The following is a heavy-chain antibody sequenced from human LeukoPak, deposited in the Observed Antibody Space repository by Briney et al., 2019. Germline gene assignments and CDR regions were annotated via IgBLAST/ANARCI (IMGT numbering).Heavy chain of an antibody. CDR3: AKDRSGWYRSSSSRTFDY. D-gene: IGHD6-19*01. J-gene: IGHJ4*02. V-gene: IGHV3-9*01. Sequence: SGGSLRLSCAASGFTFDDYAMHWVRQAPGKGLEWVSGISWNSGSIGYADSVKGRFTISRDNAKDSLYLQMNSLRAEDTALYYCAKDRSGWYRSSSSRTFDYWGQGTLVTVSS. CDR2: ISWNSGSI. CDR1: GFTFDDYA.